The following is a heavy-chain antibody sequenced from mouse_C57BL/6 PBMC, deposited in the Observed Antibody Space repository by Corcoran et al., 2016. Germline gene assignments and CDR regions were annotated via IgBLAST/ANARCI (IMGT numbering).Heavy chain of an antibody. D-gene: IGHD4-1*01. J-gene: IGHJ4*01. CDR1: GYTFTDYY. Sequence: EVQLQQSGRELVKPGASVKISCKASGYTFTDYYMNWGKQSHGKSREWIGDINPNNGGTSYNQKFKGKATLTVDKSSSTAYMELRSLTSEDSAVYYCAIKWDAAMDYWGQGTSVTVSS. V-gene: IGHV1-26*01. CDR2: INPNNGGT. CDR3: AIKWDAAMDY.